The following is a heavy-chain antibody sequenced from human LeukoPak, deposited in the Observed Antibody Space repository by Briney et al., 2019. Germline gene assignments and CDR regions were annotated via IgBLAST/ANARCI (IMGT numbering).Heavy chain of an antibody. CDR2: IYTSGST. J-gene: IGHJ6*03. V-gene: IGHV4-4*07. D-gene: IGHD3-3*01. Sequence: SETLSLTCTVSGGSISSYYWSWIRQPAGKGLEWIGRIYTSGSTNYNPSLKSRVTMSVDTSKNQFSLKLSSVTAADTAVYYCAREATYYAFWSGVDYYYYYMDVWGKGTTVTVSS. CDR3: AREATYYAFWSGVDYYYYYMDV. CDR1: GGSISSYY.